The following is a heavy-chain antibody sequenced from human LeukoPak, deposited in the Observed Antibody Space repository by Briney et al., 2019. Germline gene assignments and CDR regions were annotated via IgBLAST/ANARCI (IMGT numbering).Heavy chain of an antibody. Sequence: PSETLSLTCTVSGASISSTSYYWGWIRQPPGKGLEWIGSIYYTGSTYYNPSLKSRVTISVDTSKNQFSLKLSSVTAADTAVYYCARDRTTDDAFDIWGQGTMVTVSS. CDR3: ARDRTTDDAFDI. V-gene: IGHV4-39*07. CDR2: IYYTGST. CDR1: GASISSTSYY. J-gene: IGHJ3*02. D-gene: IGHD1-1*01.